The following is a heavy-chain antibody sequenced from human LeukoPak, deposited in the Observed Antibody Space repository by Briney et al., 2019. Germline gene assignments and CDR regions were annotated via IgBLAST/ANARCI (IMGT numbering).Heavy chain of an antibody. CDR1: AGSISSSSYY. V-gene: IGHV4-39*07. J-gene: IGHJ3*02. CDR2: IYYSGST. Sequence: SETLSLTCTVSAGSISSSSYYWGSIRQPPGKGLERIGSIYYSGSTCYNPSLKIRDTISVDTSKNQFSLKLSSVTAADTAVYYCARDGPYYGSGVLDAFDIWGQGTMVTVSS. D-gene: IGHD3-10*01. CDR3: ARDGPYYGSGVLDAFDI.